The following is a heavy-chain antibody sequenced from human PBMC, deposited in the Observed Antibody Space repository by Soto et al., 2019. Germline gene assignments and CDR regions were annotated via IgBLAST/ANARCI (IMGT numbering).Heavy chain of an antibody. CDR3: ARDRSTGELLN. Sequence: QVQLVQSGAEVKKPGASVKVSCWCSGYTFISEGISWVRQAPGQGLEWMGWISAYNGNTNYAQKLQGRVTMTTDTSTSTAYMELRSLRPDDTAVYYCARDRSTGELLNWGQGTLVTVSS. CDR2: ISAYNGNT. CDR1: GYTFISEG. D-gene: IGHD1-26*01. J-gene: IGHJ4*02. V-gene: IGHV1-18*01.